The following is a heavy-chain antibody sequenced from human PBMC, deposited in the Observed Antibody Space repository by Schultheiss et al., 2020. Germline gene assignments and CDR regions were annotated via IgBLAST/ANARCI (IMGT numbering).Heavy chain of an antibody. CDR1: GGSISSYY. Sequence: SETLSLTCTVSGGSISSYYWNWIRQPPGKGLEWIGSIYYSGSTYYNPSLKSRVTISVDTSKNQFSLKLSSVTAADTAVYYCARGINSDYFDYWGQGTLVTGSS. CDR3: ARGINSDYFDY. J-gene: IGHJ4*02. D-gene: IGHD2-21*01. V-gene: IGHV4-59*01. CDR2: IYYSGST.